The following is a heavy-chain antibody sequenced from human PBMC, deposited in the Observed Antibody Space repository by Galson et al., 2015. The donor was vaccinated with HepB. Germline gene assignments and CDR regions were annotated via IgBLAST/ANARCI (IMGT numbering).Heavy chain of an antibody. CDR2: IEWDNKK. CDR1: GFSLNSSEPR. J-gene: IGHJ5*02. CDR3: VRIGPAAVDS. Sequence: ALVKPTQTLTLTCTFSGFSLNSSEPRVSWIRQPPGKALEWLARIEWDNKKFYSASLKTRLTISKDTSKNQVVLTLTNVDPVDTATYYCVRIGPAAVDSWGLGTLVTVSS. D-gene: IGHD6-13*01. V-gene: IGHV2-70*04.